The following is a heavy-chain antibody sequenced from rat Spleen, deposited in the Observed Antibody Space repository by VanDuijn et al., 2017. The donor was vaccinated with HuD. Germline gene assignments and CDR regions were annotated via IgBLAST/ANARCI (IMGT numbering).Heavy chain of an antibody. V-gene: IGHV5S10*01. CDR3: ARVGTRVSRFAY. D-gene: IGHD1-4*01. J-gene: IGHJ2*01. Sequence: EVQLVESGGGLVQPGRSLKLSCAASGFTFSDYNMAWVRQAPKKGLEWVATIIYDGSRTYYRDSVKGRFTISRDNAKSTLYLQMDSLRSEDTATYYCARVGTRVSRFAYWGQGVMVTVSS. CDR1: GFTFSDYN. CDR2: IIYDGSRT.